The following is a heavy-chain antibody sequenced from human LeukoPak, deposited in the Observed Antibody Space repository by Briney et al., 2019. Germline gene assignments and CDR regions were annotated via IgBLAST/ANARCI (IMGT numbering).Heavy chain of an antibody. D-gene: IGHD3-22*01. Sequence: SVKVSSKASGRTFSIYAISWVPQAPGPGLEWMGGIIPNFGTANYAQKFQGRVTITADESTSTAYMELSSLRSEDTSVYYCASRDSSGYFSYFDYWGQGTLVTVSS. CDR1: GRTFSIYA. CDR3: ASRDSSGYFSYFDY. V-gene: IGHV1-69*01. CDR2: IIPNFGTA. J-gene: IGHJ4*02.